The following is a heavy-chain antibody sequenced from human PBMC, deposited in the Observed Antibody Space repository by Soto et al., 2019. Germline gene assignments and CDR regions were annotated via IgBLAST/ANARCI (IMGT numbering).Heavy chain of an antibody. CDR1: GFTFSSYG. D-gene: IGHD3-22*01. V-gene: IGHV3-33*01. CDR3: ARDGVWSSSGYYYYGAFDI. Sequence: HPGGSLRLSCAASGFTFSSYGMHWVRQAPGKGLEWVAVIWYDGSNKYYADSVKGRFTISRDNSKNTLYLQMNSLRAEDTAVYYCARDGVWSSSGYYYYGAFDIWGQGTMVTVSS. CDR2: IWYDGSNK. J-gene: IGHJ3*02.